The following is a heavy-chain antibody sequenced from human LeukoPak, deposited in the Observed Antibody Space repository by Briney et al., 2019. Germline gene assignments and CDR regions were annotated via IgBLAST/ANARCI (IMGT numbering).Heavy chain of an antibody. CDR1: GYTFTSYG. Sequence: GASVKVSCKASGYTFTSYGISWVRQAPGQGLEWMGWISAYNGNTNYAQKLQGRVTMTTDTSTSTAYMELRSLRSEDAAVYYCAREGGYSSSSRWFDPWGQGTLVTVSS. D-gene: IGHD6-6*01. CDR3: AREGGYSSSSRWFDP. J-gene: IGHJ5*02. V-gene: IGHV1-18*04. CDR2: ISAYNGNT.